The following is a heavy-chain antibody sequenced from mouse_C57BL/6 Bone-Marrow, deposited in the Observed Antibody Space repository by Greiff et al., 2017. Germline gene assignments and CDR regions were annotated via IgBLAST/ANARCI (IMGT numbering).Heavy chain of an antibody. CDR3: ARHDGYYAYYALDY. Sequence: DVMLVESGGDLVKPGGSLKLSCAASGFTFSSYGMSWVSQTPDKRLEWVATISSGGSYTYYKDSVKGRFTISRDNAKNTLYLQMSSLKSEDTALYYCARHDGYYAYYALDYWGQGTSVTVSS. D-gene: IGHD2-3*01. CDR2: ISSGGSYT. V-gene: IGHV5-6*02. CDR1: GFTFSSYG. J-gene: IGHJ4*01.